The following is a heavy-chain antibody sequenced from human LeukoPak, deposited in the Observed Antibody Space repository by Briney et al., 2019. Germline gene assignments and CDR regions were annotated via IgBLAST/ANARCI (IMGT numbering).Heavy chain of an antibody. CDR3: ARALARNTAMVLDWFDP. Sequence: ASVKVSCKASGYTFTSYDINWVRQATGQGLEWMGWMNPNSGNTGYAQKFQGRVTMTRNTSISTAYMELRSLKSEDTAVYYCARALARNTAMVLDWFDPWGQGTLVTVSS. CDR2: MNPNSGNT. J-gene: IGHJ5*02. V-gene: IGHV1-8*01. CDR1: GYTFTSYD. D-gene: IGHD5-18*01.